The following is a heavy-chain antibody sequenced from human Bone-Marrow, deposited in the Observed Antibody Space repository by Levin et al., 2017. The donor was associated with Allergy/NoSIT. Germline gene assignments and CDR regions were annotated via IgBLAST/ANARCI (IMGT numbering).Heavy chain of an antibody. CDR3: AAPAITHKKAFDY. Sequence: PGESLKISCAASGFTFSTFAMHWVRQAPGKGLEWVAVISYDGSNKYYADSVKGRFTVSRDNSKNTLYLQMNSLRGEDTAVYYCAAPAITHKKAFDYWGQGTLVTVSS. J-gene: IGHJ4*02. CDR1: GFTFSTFA. D-gene: IGHD5-12*01. CDR2: ISYDGSNK. V-gene: IGHV3-30*03.